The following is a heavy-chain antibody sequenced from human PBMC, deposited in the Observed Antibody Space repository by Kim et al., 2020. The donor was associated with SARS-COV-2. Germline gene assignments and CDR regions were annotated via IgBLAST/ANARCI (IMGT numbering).Heavy chain of an antibody. CDR3: ASSYSSGWYDY. J-gene: IGHJ4*02. V-gene: IGHV1-3*01. D-gene: IGHD6-19*01. Sequence: KYSQKLQDRVTITRDTSASTAYMGLSCLRSEDTAVYYCASSYSSGWYDYWGQGTLVTVSS.